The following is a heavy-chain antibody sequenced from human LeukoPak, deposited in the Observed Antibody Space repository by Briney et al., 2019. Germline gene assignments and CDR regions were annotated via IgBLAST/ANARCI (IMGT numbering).Heavy chain of an antibody. V-gene: IGHV4-4*07. CDR1: GGSISSYY. Sequence: SETLSLTCTVSGGSISSYYWSWIWQPAGKGLEWIGRIYTSGSTYYNPSLKSRVTISVDRSKNQFSLKLSSVTAADTAVYYCARGPYGSGSRNPFDYWGQGTLVTVSS. J-gene: IGHJ4*02. CDR2: IYTSGST. D-gene: IGHD3-10*01. CDR3: ARGPYGSGSRNPFDY.